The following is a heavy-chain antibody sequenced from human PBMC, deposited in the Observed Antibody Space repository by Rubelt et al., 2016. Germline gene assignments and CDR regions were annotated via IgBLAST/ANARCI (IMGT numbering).Heavy chain of an antibody. CDR2: IYYSGST. V-gene: IGHV4-38-2*02. D-gene: IGHD3-22*01. J-gene: IGHJ2*01. Sequence: WIGSIYYSGSTNYNPSLKSRVTISVDTSKNQFSLKLSSVTAADTAVYYCARGVDTYYYDSSGYSRWYFDLWGRGTLVTVSS. CDR3: ARGVDTYYYDSSGYSRWYFDL.